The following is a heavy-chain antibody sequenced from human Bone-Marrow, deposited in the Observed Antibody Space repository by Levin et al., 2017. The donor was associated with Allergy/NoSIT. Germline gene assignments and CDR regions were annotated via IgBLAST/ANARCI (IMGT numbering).Heavy chain of an antibody. CDR2: IKEDGSEK. CDR3: ARGGSESDY. CDR1: GFTFSTYW. D-gene: IGHD3-16*01. J-gene: IGHJ4*02. V-gene: IGHV3-7*01. Sequence: HPGGSLRLSCAASGFTFSTYWMTWVRQAPGKGLEWVANIKEDGSEKNYVDSVEGRFTISRDNAKSSLYLQMNSLRGEDTAVYYCARGGSESDYWGQGTLVTVSS.